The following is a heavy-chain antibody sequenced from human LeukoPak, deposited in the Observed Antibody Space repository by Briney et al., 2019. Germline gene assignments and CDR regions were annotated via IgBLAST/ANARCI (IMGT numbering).Heavy chain of an antibody. D-gene: IGHD5-18*01. CDR1: GGSFSGYY. CDR3: ARGGQLWFPTGYYMDV. CDR2: INHSGST. J-gene: IGHJ6*03. Sequence: SETLSLTCAVYGGSFSGYYWSWIRQPPGKGQEWIGEINHSGSTNYNPSLKSRVTISVDTSKNQFSLKLSSVTAADTAVYYCARGGQLWFPTGYYMDVWGKGTTVTVSS. V-gene: IGHV4-34*01.